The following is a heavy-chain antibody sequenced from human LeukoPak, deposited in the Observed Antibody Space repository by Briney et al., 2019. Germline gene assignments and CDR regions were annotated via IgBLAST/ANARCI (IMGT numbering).Heavy chain of an antibody. V-gene: IGHV4-34*01. Sequence: SETLSLTCAVYGGSFSGYYWSWIRQPPGKGLEWIGEINHSGSTNYNPSLKSRVTISVDTSKNQFSLKLSSVTAADTAVYYCARGGIQLWLRNWFDPWGQGTLVTDSS. CDR1: GGSFSGYY. J-gene: IGHJ5*02. CDR2: INHSGST. CDR3: ARGGIQLWLRNWFDP. D-gene: IGHD5-18*01.